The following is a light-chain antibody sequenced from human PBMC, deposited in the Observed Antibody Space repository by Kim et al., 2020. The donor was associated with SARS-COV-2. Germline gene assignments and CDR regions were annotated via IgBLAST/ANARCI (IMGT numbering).Light chain of an antibody. CDR2: VNT. J-gene: IGLJ3*02. CDR1: SSNIGAGYD. CDR3: QSYDSSLSGWV. Sequence: QSVLTQPPSVSGAPGQRVTISCTGSSSNIGAGYDVHWYQQLPGTAPKLLIYVNTNRPSGVPVRFSGSKSGTSASLAITGLQAEDEADYYCQSYDSSLSGWVFGGGTQLTVL. V-gene: IGLV1-40*01.